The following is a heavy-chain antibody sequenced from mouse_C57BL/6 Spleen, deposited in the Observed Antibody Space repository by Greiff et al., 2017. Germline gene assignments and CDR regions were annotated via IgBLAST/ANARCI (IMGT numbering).Heavy chain of an antibody. CDR2: IYPGDGDT. J-gene: IGHJ2*01. Sequence: QVQLKESGPELVKPGASVKISCKASGYAFSSSWMNWVKQRPGKGLEWIGLIYPGDGDTNYNGKFKGKATLTADKSSSTAYMQLSSLTSEDSAVYFCAIYYDYEYYFGYWGQGTTLTVSS. V-gene: IGHV1-82*01. D-gene: IGHD2-4*01. CDR1: GYAFSSSW. CDR3: AIYYDYEYYFGY.